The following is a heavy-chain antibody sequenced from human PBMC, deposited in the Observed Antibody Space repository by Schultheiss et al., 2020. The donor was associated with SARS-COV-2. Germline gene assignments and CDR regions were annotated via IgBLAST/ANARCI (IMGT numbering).Heavy chain of an antibody. J-gene: IGHJ6*02. Sequence: SETLSLTCTVSGGSISTGSYYWSWIRQPPGKGLEWIGYIYYSGSTNYNPSLMSRVTISVDTSKNQFSLKLSSVTAADTAVYYCARDAYRQQLANRNYYYYGMDVWGQGTTVTVSS. D-gene: IGHD6-13*01. V-gene: IGHV4-61*01. CDR2: IYYSGST. CDR1: GGSISTGSYY. CDR3: ARDAYRQQLANRNYYYYGMDV.